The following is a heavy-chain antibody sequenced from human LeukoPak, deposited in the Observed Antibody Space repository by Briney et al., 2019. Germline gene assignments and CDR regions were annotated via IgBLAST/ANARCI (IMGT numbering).Heavy chain of an antibody. J-gene: IGHJ4*02. V-gene: IGHV3-7*01. CDR3: ARGRSSSWAAPIRY. D-gene: IGHD6-13*01. Sequence: GGSLRLSCAASGFTFSSYWMSWVRQAPGKGLEWVANIKQDGSEKYYVDSVKGRFTISRDNAKNSLYLQMNSLRAEHTAVYHCARGRSSSWAAPIRYWGQGTLVTVSS. CDR2: IKQDGSEK. CDR1: GFTFSSYW.